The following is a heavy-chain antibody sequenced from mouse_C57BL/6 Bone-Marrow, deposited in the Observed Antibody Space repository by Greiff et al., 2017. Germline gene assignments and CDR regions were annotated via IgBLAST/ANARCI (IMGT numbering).Heavy chain of an antibody. Sequence: VQLQQSGPELVKPGASVKISCKASGYSFTGYYTNWVKQSPEKSLEWIGEINPSTGGTTYNQKFKAKATLTVDKSSSTAYMQLKSLTSEDSAVYYCARSGDGYYVDYFDYWGQGTTLTVSS. CDR1: GYSFTGYY. J-gene: IGHJ2*01. CDR3: ARSGDGYYVDYFDY. CDR2: INPSTGGT. V-gene: IGHV1-42*01. D-gene: IGHD2-3*01.